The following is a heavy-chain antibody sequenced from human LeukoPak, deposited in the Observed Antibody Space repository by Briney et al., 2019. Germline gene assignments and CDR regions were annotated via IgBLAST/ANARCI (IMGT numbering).Heavy chain of an antibody. V-gene: IGHV3-23*01. Sequence: PGGSLRLSCAASGFTFSSYAMTWVRQAPGKGLEWVSLISGSGGSTYYADSVKGRFTISRDNSKSTQYLQMNSLRAEDTAVYYCAKDYDWGDAFDIWGQGTMVTVSS. J-gene: IGHJ3*02. D-gene: IGHD3-16*01. CDR3: AKDYDWGDAFDI. CDR2: ISGSGGST. CDR1: GFTFSSYA.